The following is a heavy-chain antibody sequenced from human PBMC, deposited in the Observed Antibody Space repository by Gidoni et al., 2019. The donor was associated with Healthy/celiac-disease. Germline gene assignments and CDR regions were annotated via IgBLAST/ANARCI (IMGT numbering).Heavy chain of an antibody. J-gene: IGHJ5*02. CDR1: GSIFPSYW. CDR3: ARPGYCRGGSFSGWFDP. CDR2: IDLSDSDT. Sequence: ELPLVQSGAAVTKPGASLRISCKGSGSIFPSYWISWVRQMPGKGLAWMGRIDLSDSDTNHSPSIQGQGTISADKSSSTAYLQWSSLKASDTAMYYCARPGYCRGGSFSGWFDPWGQGTRVTVSA. D-gene: IGHD2-15*01. V-gene: IGHV5-10-1*03.